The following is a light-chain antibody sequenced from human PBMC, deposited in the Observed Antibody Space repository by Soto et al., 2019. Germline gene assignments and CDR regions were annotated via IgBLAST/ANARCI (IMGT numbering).Light chain of an antibody. J-gene: IGKJ2*01. CDR2: GVS. CDR3: QQYSSLPHT. Sequence: ESVVTQSPGTLSLSPGERATLSCRATHSVTNNYFAWYQQKPGQSPRLLIYGVSSRATDIPYRFSGSGSVTDFPLTISRLEPEDFVVYYCQQYSSLPHTFRQGTKLEV. CDR1: HSVTNNY. V-gene: IGKV3-20*01.